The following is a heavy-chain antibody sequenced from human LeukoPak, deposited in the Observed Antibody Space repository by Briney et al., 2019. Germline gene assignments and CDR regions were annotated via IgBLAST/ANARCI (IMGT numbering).Heavy chain of an antibody. CDR2: IYYSGST. CDR1: GGSISSSSYY. V-gene: IGHV4-39*01. D-gene: IGHD6-13*01. CDR3: ATVLSSSPFYYFDY. J-gene: IGHJ4*02. Sequence: SETLSLTCTVSGGSISSSSYYWGWIRQPPGKGLEWIGSIYYSGSTYYNPSLKGRVTISVDTSKNQFSLKLSSVTAADTAVYYCATVLSSSPFYYFDYWGQGTLVTVSS.